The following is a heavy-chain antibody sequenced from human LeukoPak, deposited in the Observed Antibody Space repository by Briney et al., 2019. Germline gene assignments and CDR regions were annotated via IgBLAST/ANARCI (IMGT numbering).Heavy chain of an antibody. CDR2: IYSSGTT. Sequence: SQTLSLTCTVSGGSISSGSYYWSWIRQPAGRGLEWIGRIYSSGTTNYNPSLKSRVTISVDTSKNQFSLKLNSVTAADTAVYYCARDRQYSDAFDLWGQGTVVTVSS. D-gene: IGHD2/OR15-2a*01. CDR1: GGSISSGSYY. CDR3: ARDRQYSDAFDL. V-gene: IGHV4-61*02. J-gene: IGHJ3*01.